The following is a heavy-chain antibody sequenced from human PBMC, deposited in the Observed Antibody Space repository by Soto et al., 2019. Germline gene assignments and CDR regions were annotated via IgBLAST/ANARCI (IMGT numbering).Heavy chain of an antibody. D-gene: IGHD2-21*02. CDR1: GFTFSSYG. V-gene: IGHV3-30*18. CDR3: AKDRRVTARQYNWFDP. Sequence: QVQLVESGGGVVQPGRSLRLSCAASGFTFSSYGMHWVRQAPGKGLEWVAVISYDGSNKYYADSVKGRFTISRDNSKNTLYLQMNSLRAEDTAVYYCAKDRRVTARQYNWFDPWGQGTLVTVSS. J-gene: IGHJ5*02. CDR2: ISYDGSNK.